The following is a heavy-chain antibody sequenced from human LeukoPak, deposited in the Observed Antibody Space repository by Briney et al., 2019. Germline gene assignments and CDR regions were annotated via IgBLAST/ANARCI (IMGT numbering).Heavy chain of an antibody. CDR2: MRYDGSNT. CDR3: VSGYGSGSY. J-gene: IGHJ4*02. CDR1: GFTFSSYD. D-gene: IGHD3-10*01. V-gene: IGHV3-30*02. Sequence: GGSLRLSCEASGFTFSSYDMHWVRQAPGKGLEWVAFMRYDGSNTYYADSVKGRFTISRDNSKNTLYLQMNSLRAEDTAVYYCVSGYGSGSYWGQGTLVTVSS.